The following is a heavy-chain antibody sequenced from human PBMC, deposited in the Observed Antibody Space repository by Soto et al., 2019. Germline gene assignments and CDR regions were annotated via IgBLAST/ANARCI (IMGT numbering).Heavy chain of an antibody. CDR2: IYFGGTT. CDR3: ARLGGFYQAFDS. J-gene: IGHJ4*02. CDR1: CGSSSPYC. V-gene: IGHV4-59*12. D-gene: IGHD3-22*01. Sequence: TSETPSLPSGVSCGSSSPYCCACILRPPGKGLEWLGYIYFGGTTTYNPSLKSRLTMSLDTSKNQFSLKLTSVAAADTAVYYCARLGGFYQAFDSWGQGALVTVSS.